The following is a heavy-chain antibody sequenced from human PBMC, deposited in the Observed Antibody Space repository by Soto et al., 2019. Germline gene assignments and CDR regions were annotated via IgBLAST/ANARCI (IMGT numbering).Heavy chain of an antibody. CDR2: IYPGDSDT. D-gene: IGHD6-13*01. CDR1: GYSFTSYW. V-gene: IGHV5-51*01. J-gene: IGHJ6*02. Sequence: GESLKISCKGSGYSFTSYWIGWVRQMPGKGLEWMGIIYPGDSDTRYSPSFQGQVTISADKSISTAYLQWGSLEASDTAMYYCARTSAAGKYYYGMDVWGQGTTVTVSS. CDR3: ARTSAAGKYYYGMDV.